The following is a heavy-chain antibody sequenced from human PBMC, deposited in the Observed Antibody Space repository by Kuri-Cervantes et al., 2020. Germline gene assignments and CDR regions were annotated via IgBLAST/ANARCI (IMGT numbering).Heavy chain of an antibody. CDR2: IYYSGST. CDR1: GASISSYY. J-gene: IGHJ3*02. V-gene: IGHV4-59*01. Sequence: SETLSLTCTVSGASISSYYWSWIRQPPGKGLEWIGYIYYSGSTNYNPSLKTRVTISVDTSKNQFSLKLSAVTAAYTAVYYCARTNDAFDIWGQGTMVTVSS. CDR3: ARTNDAFDI.